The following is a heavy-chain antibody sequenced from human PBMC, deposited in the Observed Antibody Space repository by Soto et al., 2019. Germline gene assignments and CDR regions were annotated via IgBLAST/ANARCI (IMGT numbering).Heavy chain of an antibody. CDR1: GYTFSSYA. Sequence: SCKASGYTFSSYAMSWVRQAPGKGLEWVSAISGSGGSTYYADSVKGRFTISRDNSKNTLYLQMNSLRAEDTAVYYCAKDPPIDYGGNSVDWFDPWGQGTLVTVSS. J-gene: IGHJ5*02. CDR3: AKDPPIDYGGNSVDWFDP. V-gene: IGHV3-23*01. CDR2: ISGSGGST. D-gene: IGHD4-17*01.